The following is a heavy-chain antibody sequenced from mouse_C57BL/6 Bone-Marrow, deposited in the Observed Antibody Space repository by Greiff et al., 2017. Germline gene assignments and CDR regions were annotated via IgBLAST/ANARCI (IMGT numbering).Heavy chain of an antibody. CDR2: INYDGSST. CDR3: ARVLYSIYERAMDY. Sequence: EVQRVESEGGLVQPGSSMKLSCTASGFTFSDYYMAWVRQVPEKGLEWVANINYDGSSTYYLDSLKSRVIISRDKAKNILYRQVSNLKSEGTATYYCARVLYSIYERAMDYWGQGTSVTVSS. V-gene: IGHV5-16*01. CDR1: GFTFSDYY. J-gene: IGHJ4*01. D-gene: IGHD2-5*01.